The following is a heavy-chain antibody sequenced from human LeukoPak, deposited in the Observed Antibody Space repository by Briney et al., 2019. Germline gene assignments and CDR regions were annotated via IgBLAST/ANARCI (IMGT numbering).Heavy chain of an antibody. J-gene: IGHJ4*02. D-gene: IGHD3-10*01. CDR3: ARLHYGSGSY. Sequence: PSETLSLTCTVSGGSISSSSYYWGWIRQPPGKGLEWIGSIYYSGSTYYNPSLKSRVTISVDTSKSQFSLKLSSVTAADTAVYYCARLHYGSGSYWGQGTLVTVSS. CDR1: GGSISSSSYY. V-gene: IGHV4-39*01. CDR2: IYYSGST.